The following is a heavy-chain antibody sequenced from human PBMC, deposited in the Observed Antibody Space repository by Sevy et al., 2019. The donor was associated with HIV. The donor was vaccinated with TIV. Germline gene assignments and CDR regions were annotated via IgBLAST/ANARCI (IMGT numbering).Heavy chain of an antibody. D-gene: IGHD1-26*01. V-gene: IGHV3-21*05. CDR1: GFTFNIYE. J-gene: IGHJ4*02. Sequence: GGSLRLSCVASGFTFNIYEMNWVRQAPGQGLEWVSYISSSSSYTNYADSVKGRFTISRDNAKNSLYLQMNSLRAEDTAVYYCARDRSGSYLWGQGTLVTVSS. CDR3: ARDRSGSYL. CDR2: ISSSSSYT.